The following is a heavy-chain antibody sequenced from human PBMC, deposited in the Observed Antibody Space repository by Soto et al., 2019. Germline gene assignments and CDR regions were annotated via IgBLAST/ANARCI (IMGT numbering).Heavy chain of an antibody. Sequence: QITLKESGPTLVKPTQTLTLTCTFSGLSLSTSGMGVGWIRQPPGKALEWLALIYWDDDKRYSPSLKSRLTITKDTSKHQVVLTMTTMDPVDTATYYCAHTLFGIYASSANWFDPWGQGTLVTVSS. CDR3: AHTLFGIYASSANWFDP. V-gene: IGHV2-5*02. CDR1: GLSLSTSGMG. D-gene: IGHD3-22*01. CDR2: IYWDDDK. J-gene: IGHJ5*02.